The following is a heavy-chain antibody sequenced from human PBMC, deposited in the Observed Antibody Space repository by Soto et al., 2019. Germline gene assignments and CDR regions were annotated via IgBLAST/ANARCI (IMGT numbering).Heavy chain of an antibody. V-gene: IGHV1-69*08. CDR3: ARDSDFGVVIIPLDY. CDR1: GGTFSSYT. Sequence: QVQLVQSGAEVKKPGSSVKVSCKASGGTFSSYTISWVRQAPGQGLEWVGRIIPILGIANYAQKYQGRVTITADKSTSTAYMELSSLRSEDTAVYYCARDSDFGVVIIPLDYWGQGTLVTVSS. CDR2: IIPILGIA. J-gene: IGHJ4*02. D-gene: IGHD3-3*01.